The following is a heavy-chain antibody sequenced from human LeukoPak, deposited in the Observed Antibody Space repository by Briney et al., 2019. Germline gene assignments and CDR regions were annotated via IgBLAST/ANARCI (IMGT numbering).Heavy chain of an antibody. D-gene: IGHD4-17*01. Sequence: GGSLRLSCAASGFTFSSYWMSWVRQAPGKGLEWVANIKQGGSEKYYVDSVKGRFTISRDNAKNSLYLQMNSLRAEDTAVYYCARARTINYGDVPSQSYYYYYMDVWGKGTTVTVSS. V-gene: IGHV3-7*01. CDR2: IKQGGSEK. J-gene: IGHJ6*03. CDR1: GFTFSSYW. CDR3: ARARTINYGDVPSQSYYYYYMDV.